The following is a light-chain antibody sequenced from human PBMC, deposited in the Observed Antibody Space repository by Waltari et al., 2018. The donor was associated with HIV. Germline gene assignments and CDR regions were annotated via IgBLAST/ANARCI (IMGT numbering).Light chain of an antibody. CDR1: TRDTSDFNF. CDR3: SSYSARGFVV. V-gene: IGLV2-14*01. CDR2: EVY. J-gene: IGLJ3*02. Sequence: HSALPQPASVSGSPGPSIAIACTGSTRDTSDFNFVSWYQQSTGRAPQLIIFEVYSRPSGISDRFSGSKSGVTASLTISALRAEDEADYFCSSYSARGFVVFGGGTKVTVL.